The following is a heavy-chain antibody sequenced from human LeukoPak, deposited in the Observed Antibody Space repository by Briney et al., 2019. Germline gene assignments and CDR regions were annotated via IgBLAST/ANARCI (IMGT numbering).Heavy chain of an antibody. Sequence: KTSETLSLTCTVSGGSITSGDYYWSWLRQPPGKGLEWIGYIYYSGSAYYNPSLKSRITISVDTSKNQFSLKLSSVTAADTAVYYCARDTSGYDDYWGQGTLVTVSS. CDR3: ARDTSGYDDY. D-gene: IGHD3-22*01. J-gene: IGHJ4*02. CDR1: GGSITSGDYY. V-gene: IGHV4-30-4*01. CDR2: IYYSGSA.